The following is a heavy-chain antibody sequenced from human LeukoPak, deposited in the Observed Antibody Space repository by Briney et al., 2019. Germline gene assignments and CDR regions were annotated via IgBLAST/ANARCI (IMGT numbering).Heavy chain of an antibody. Sequence: ASVKVSCKASGYTFTSYYMHWVRQAPGQGLEWMGWINTNTGNPTYAQGFTGRFVFSLDTSVSTAYLQISSLKAEDTAVYYCASLQDYGDDASFDYWGQGTLVTVSS. CDR1: GYTFTSYY. CDR3: ASLQDYGDDASFDY. D-gene: IGHD4-17*01. CDR2: INTNTGNP. J-gene: IGHJ4*02. V-gene: IGHV7-4-1*02.